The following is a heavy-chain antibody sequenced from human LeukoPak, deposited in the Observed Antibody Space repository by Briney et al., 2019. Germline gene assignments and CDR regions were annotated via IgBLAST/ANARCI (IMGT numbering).Heavy chain of an antibody. J-gene: IGHJ4*02. CDR1: GFTFSNFW. D-gene: IGHD6-19*01. CDR3: ARGLFAGGWYPDYFDY. Sequence: GGSLRLSCTASGFTFSNFWMSWVRQAPGKGLEWVANIKPVGSDKYYVDSMEGRFTISRDNAKNSLYLQMNSLRAEDTAVYYCARGLFAGGWYPDYFDYWGQGTLVTVSS. CDR2: IKPVGSDK. V-gene: IGHV3-7*03.